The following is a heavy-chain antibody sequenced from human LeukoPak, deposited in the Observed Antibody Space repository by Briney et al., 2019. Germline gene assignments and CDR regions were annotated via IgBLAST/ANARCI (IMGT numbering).Heavy chain of an antibody. V-gene: IGHV4-4*07. J-gene: IGHJ4*02. CDR3: ARGLSSSSGYFFDY. CDR1: GGSISSYY. Sequence: PSETLSLTCTVSGGSISSYYWSWIRQPAGKGLEWVGRIYTSGSTNYNPSLKSRVTISVDRSKNQFSLKLSSVAAADTAVYYCARGLSSSSGYFFDYWGQGTQVTVSS. CDR2: IYTSGST. D-gene: IGHD6-13*01.